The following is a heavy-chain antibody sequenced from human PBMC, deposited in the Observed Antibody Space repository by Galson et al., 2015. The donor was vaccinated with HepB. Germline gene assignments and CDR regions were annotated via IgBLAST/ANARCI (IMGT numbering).Heavy chain of an antibody. CDR3: AKVLPYRSGVYSEVGGDDY. J-gene: IGHJ4*02. V-gene: IGHV3-30*02. CDR2: IRYDGSNK. CDR1: GFTFGSYA. D-gene: IGHD6-19*01. Sequence: SLRLSCAASGFTFGSYAMHWVRQAPGKGLEWVASIRYDGSNKYYADSVKGRFTISRDNSKNTLYLQMNSLRAEDTAVYYCAKVLPYRSGVYSEVGGDDYWGQGTLVTVSS.